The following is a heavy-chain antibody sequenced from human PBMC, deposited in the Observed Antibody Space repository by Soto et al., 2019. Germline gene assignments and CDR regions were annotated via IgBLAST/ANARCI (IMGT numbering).Heavy chain of an antibody. CDR3: ARESEDLNSNFDY. D-gene: IGHD1-1*01. J-gene: IGHJ4*02. CDR1: GFTFTRYS. Sequence: EVQLVESGGGLVKPGGSLTLSCAASGFTFTRYSMNWVRQPPGKRLEWVSSISSTTNYIYYGDSMKGRFTISRDNAKNSLYLEMNSLRAEDTAVYYCARESEDLNSNFDYWGQGTLVTVSS. CDR2: ISSTTNYI. V-gene: IGHV3-21*06.